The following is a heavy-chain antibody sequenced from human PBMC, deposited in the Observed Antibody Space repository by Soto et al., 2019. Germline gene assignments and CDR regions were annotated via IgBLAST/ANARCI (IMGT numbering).Heavy chain of an antibody. CDR3: AKLLSGYSYGPLDY. Sequence: GGSLRLSCAASGFTFSSYGMHWVRQAPGKGLEWVAVISYDGSNKYYADSVKGRFTISRDNSKNTLYLQMNSLRAEDTAVYYCAKLLSGYSYGPLDYWGQGTLVNVSS. D-gene: IGHD5-18*01. V-gene: IGHV3-30*18. CDR1: GFTFSSYG. J-gene: IGHJ4*02. CDR2: ISYDGSNK.